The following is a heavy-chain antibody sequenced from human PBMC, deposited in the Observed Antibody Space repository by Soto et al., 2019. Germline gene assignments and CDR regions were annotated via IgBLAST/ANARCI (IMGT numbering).Heavy chain of an antibody. D-gene: IGHD6-6*01. CDR1: GYSFTSYW. Sequence: PGESLKISCKGSGYSFTSYWIGWVRQMPGKGLEWMGIIYPGDSDTRYSPSFQGQVTISADKSISTAYLQWSSLKASDTAMYYCARLAGYSSSSTPMGYYYYGMDVWGQGTTVTVSS. V-gene: IGHV5-51*01. CDR3: ARLAGYSSSSTPMGYYYYGMDV. CDR2: IYPGDSDT. J-gene: IGHJ6*02.